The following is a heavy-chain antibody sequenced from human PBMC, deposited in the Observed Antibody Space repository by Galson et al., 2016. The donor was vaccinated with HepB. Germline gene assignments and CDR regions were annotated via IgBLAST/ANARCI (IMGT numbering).Heavy chain of an antibody. CDR2: IDYWSSTI. D-gene: IGHD1-26*01. CDR1: GFTFSGST. CDR3: ARLSTYRYPSVDY. V-gene: IGHV3-48*02. Sequence: SLRLSCAASGFTFSGSTMNWVRQAPGKGLEWVSYIDYWSSTIYYEDSVKGRFTTSRENAMNSLYLQMNNLRDEDTAVYYGARLSTYRYPSVDYWGQGTLVTVSS. J-gene: IGHJ4*02.